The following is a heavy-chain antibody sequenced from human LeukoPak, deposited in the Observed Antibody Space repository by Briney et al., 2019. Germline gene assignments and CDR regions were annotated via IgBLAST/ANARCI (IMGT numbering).Heavy chain of an antibody. CDR1: GFTFSSYS. CDR3: ARPNYYDSKNAFDI. D-gene: IGHD3-22*01. J-gene: IGHJ3*02. CDR2: ISSSSSTI. Sequence: GGSLRLSCAASGFTFSSYSMNWVRQAPGKGLEWVSYISSSSSTIYYADSVKGRFTISRDNAKNSLYLQMNSLRAEDTAVYYCARPNYYDSKNAFDIWGQGTMVTVSS. V-gene: IGHV3-48*01.